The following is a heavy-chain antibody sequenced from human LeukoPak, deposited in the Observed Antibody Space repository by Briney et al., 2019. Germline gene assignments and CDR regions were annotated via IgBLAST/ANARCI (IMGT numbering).Heavy chain of an antibody. J-gene: IGHJ5*02. V-gene: IGHV4-38-2*01. CDR3: ARVTYDYDILTGYFFQNWFDP. Sequence: SETLSLTCAVSGYSISSGYYWGWIRQPPGKGLEWIGSIYHSGSTYYNPSLKSRVTISVDTSKNQFSLKLSSVTAADTAVYYCARVTYDYDILTGYFFQNWFDPRGQGTLVTVSS. CDR2: IYHSGST. D-gene: IGHD3-9*01. CDR1: GYSISSGYY.